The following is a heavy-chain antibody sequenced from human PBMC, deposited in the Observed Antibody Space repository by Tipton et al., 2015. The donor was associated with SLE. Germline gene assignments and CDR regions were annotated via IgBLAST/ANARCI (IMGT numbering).Heavy chain of an antibody. CDR2: IAYSGST. D-gene: IGHD3-16*01. V-gene: IGHV4-39*02. CDR3: ARGGGYPIYYYGLDV. J-gene: IGHJ6*02. Sequence: TLSLTCTVSGDSISSRSHYWGWIRQPPGKGLEWIGSIAYSGSTYYNPSLKSRVTISVDTSKNHFPLKVTSVTATDTAVYYCARGGGYPIYYYGLDVWGQGTTVTVSS. CDR1: GDSISSRSHY.